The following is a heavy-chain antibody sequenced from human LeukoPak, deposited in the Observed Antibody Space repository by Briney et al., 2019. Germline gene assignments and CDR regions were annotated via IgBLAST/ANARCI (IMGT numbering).Heavy chain of an antibody. CDR3: ARTDDSGSYCDY. V-gene: IGHV3-23*01. J-gene: IGHJ4*02. CDR2: ISGSGYA. CDR1: GFTFSSYV. D-gene: IGHD1-26*01. Sequence: GGSLRLSRAASGFTFSSYVMSWVRQAPGKGLEWVSGISGSGYAYNADSVKGRLTVSRDNSKNTLYLQMNSLRAEDSAVYYCARTDDSGSYCDYWGQGTLVIVSS.